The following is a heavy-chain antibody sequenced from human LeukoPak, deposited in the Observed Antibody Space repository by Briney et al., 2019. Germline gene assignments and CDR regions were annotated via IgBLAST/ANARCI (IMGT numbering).Heavy chain of an antibody. J-gene: IGHJ5*02. D-gene: IGHD3-3*01. CDR1: GGTFSSYA. CDR3: ARDTGFWSGYYSDWFDP. CDR2: IIPIFGTA. Sequence: SVKVSCKASGGTFSSYAISWVRQAPGQGLEWMGGIIPIFGTANYAQKFQGRVTITADESTSTAYMELSSLRSEDTAVYYCARDTGFWSGYYSDWFDPWGQGTLVTVSS. V-gene: IGHV1-69*01.